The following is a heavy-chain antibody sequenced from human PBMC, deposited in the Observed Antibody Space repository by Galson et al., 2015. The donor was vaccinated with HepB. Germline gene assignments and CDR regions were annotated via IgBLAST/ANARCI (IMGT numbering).Heavy chain of an antibody. V-gene: IGHV4-39*01. D-gene: IGHD2-2*02. CDR2: IYYSGST. Sequence: SETLSLTCTVSGGSISSSSYYWGWIRQPPGKGLEWIGSIYYSGSTYYNPSLKSRVTISVDTSKNQFSLKLSSVTAADTAVYYCARRDSLCSSTSCYSLLGFDPWGQGTLVTVSS. CDR1: GGSISSSSYY. J-gene: IGHJ5*02. CDR3: ARRDSLCSSTSCYSLLGFDP.